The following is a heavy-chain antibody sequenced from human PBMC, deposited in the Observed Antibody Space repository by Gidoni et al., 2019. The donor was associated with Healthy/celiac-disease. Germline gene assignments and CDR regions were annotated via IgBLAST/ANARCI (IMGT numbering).Heavy chain of an antibody. CDR1: GFTFSSYS. CDR2: ISSSSSYI. V-gene: IGHV3-21*01. D-gene: IGHD4-17*01. J-gene: IGHJ3*02. CDR3: ASLGVGTVTIAFDI. Sequence: EVQLVESGGGLVKPGGSLRLSCAASGFTFSSYSMNWVRQAPGKGLEWVSSISSSSSYIYYADSVKGRFTISRDNAKNSLYLQMNSLRAEDTAVYYCASLGVGTVTIAFDIWGQGTMVTVSS.